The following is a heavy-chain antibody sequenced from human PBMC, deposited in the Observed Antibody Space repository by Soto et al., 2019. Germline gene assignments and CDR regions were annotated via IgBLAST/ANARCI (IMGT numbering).Heavy chain of an antibody. CDR2: INDSGGST. J-gene: IGHJ4*02. D-gene: IGHD3-10*01. V-gene: IGHV3-23*01. Sequence: PGGSLRLSCAASGFTFSNYAMSWVRQAPGKGLEWVSAINDSGGSTYSADSVKGRFTISRDNSKNTLYLQMNSLRADDTAVYYCARRRDASGSYFDSWGQGTLVTVSS. CDR3: ARRRDASGSYFDS. CDR1: GFTFSNYA.